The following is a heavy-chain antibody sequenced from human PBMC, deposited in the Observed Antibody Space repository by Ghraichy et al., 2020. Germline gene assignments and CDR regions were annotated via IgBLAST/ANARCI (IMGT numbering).Heavy chain of an antibody. D-gene: IGHD1-26*01. CDR2: ISSSSSYI. CDR1: GFTFSSYS. CDR3: ARIGGATGPHDY. J-gene: IGHJ4*02. Sequence: GGSLRLSCAASGFTFSSYSMNWVRQAPGKGPEWVSSISSSSSYIYYADSVKGRFTISRDNAKNSLYLQMNSLRAEDTAVYYCARIGGATGPHDYWGQGTLVTVSS. V-gene: IGHV3-21*01.